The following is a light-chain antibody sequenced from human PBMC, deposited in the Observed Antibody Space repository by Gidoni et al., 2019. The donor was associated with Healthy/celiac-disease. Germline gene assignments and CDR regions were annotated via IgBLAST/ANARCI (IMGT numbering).Light chain of an antibody. J-gene: IGLJ3*02. CDR2: EGS. CDR3: CSYAGNSTLKV. CDR1: SSDVGSYNL. V-gene: IGLV2-23*01. Sequence: QSALTQPASVSGSPGQSITISCTGTSSDVGSYNLVSWYPQHPGKAPKLMIYEGSKRPSGVSNRFSGSKSGNTASLTISGLQAEDEADYYCCSYAGNSTLKVFGGGTKLTVL.